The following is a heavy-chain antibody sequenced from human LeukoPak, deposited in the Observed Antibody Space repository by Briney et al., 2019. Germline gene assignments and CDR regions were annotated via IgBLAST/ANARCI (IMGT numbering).Heavy chain of an antibody. D-gene: IGHD3-9*01. CDR2: MNPNSGNT. Sequence: ASVKVSCKASGYTFTSYDINWVRQATGQGLEWMGWMNPNSGNTGYAQKFQGRVTMTRNTSISTAYMELSSLRSEDTAVYYCARGQKQNDILTDSLDYWGQGTLVTVSS. CDR3: ARGQKQNDILTDSLDY. J-gene: IGHJ4*02. V-gene: IGHV1-8*01. CDR1: GYTFTSYD.